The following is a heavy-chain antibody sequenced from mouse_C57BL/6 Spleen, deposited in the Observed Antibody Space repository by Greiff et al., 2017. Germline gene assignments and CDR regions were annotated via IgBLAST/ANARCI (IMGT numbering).Heavy chain of an antibody. CDR1: GFTFSSYA. J-gene: IGHJ2*01. CDR2: ISDGGSYT. CDR3: ARDEGLLRYFDY. D-gene: IGHD1-1*01. V-gene: IGHV5-4*01. Sequence: EVKLQESGGGLVKPGGSLKLSCAASGFTFSSYAMSWVRQTPEKRLEWVATISDGGSYTYYPDNVKGRFTISRDNAKNNLYLQMSHLKSEDTAMYYCARDEGLLRYFDYWGQGTTLTVSS.